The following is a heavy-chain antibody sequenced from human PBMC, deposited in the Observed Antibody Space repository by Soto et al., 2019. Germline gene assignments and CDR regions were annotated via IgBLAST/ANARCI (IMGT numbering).Heavy chain of an antibody. Sequence: GGSLSLSCAASGFTFSSYGLHWVRQAPGKGPAWDSVISYDGSNKYYADSVKGRFTISRDNSKNTLYLQMNSLRAEDTAVYYCAKDAYDFWSGYYWGGDYYYGMDVWGQGTTVTVSS. V-gene: IGHV3-30*18. D-gene: IGHD3-3*01. J-gene: IGHJ6*02. CDR2: ISYDGSNK. CDR3: AKDAYDFWSGYYWGGDYYYGMDV. CDR1: GFTFSSYG.